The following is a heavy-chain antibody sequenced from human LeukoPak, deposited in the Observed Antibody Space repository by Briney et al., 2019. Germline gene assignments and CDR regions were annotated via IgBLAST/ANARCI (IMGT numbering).Heavy chain of an antibody. J-gene: IGHJ6*04. CDR1: GFTLSRSW. Sequence: GGSLRLSCAPSGFTLSRSWMHWVRQAPGPGLVWVSRIKPDGYTTTYAVSVNARFTISRDNAENTLYLQINSLRAEGTGVYYCARVPMLHYIPTMYVWGKGTTVTVSS. CDR2: IKPDGYTT. D-gene: IGHD3-10*01. V-gene: IGHV3-74*01. CDR3: ARVPMLHYIPTMYV.